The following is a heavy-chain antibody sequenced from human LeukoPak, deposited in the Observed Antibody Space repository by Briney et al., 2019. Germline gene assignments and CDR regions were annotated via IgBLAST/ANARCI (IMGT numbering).Heavy chain of an antibody. V-gene: IGHV3-15*01. J-gene: IGHJ4*02. CDR3: ARGGLYRHGQIDH. CDR2: IKSKTDGGTT. D-gene: IGHD5-12*01. CDR1: GFTFSNAW. Sequence: PGGSLRLSCVASGFTFSNAWMSWVRQAPGKGLEWVGRIKSKTDGGTTDYAAPVKGRFTISRDDSKNTLYLQMNSLKTEDTAVYYCARGGLYRHGQIDHWGQGTLVTVSS.